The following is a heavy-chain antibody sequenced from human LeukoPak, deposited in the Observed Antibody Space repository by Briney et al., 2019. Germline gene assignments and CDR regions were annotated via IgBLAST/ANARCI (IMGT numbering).Heavy chain of an antibody. Sequence: GGGLRHSFAAPGFTFSDYYMTWIRQAPGKGLEWVSYISSNSSFTNEADSVKGRFTVSRDNAKNSLYLQMNNLRAEDTAVYYCARDERGYCSSTSCLHDAFDIWGQGTMVTVAS. J-gene: IGHJ3*02. CDR3: ARDERGYCSSTSCLHDAFDI. CDR1: GFTFSDYY. V-gene: IGHV3-11*06. CDR2: ISSNSSFT. D-gene: IGHD2-2*01.